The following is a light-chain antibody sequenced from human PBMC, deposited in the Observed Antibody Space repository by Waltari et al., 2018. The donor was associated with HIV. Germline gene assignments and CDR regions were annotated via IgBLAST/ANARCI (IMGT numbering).Light chain of an antibody. CDR2: LGS. V-gene: IGKV2-28*01. CDR3: MQALQTPWT. J-gene: IGKJ3*01. CDR1: QSLLHGNGYNY. Sequence: DIVMTQSPLSLPVTPGEPASISCRSSQSLLHGNGYNYLDWYLQKPGQSPQLLIYLGSNRASGVPDRFSGSGSGTDFTLKISRVEAEDVGVYYCMQALQTPWTFGPGTKVDIK.